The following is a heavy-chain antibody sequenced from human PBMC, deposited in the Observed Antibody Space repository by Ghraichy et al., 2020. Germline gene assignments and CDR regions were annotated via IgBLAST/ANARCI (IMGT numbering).Heavy chain of an antibody. CDR3: GRAGGGETHMAIGY. Sequence: LSLTCAASGFTFSRYWIHWVRQGPGKGPEWVSIINTDRSVTRYADSVKGRFTISRDNAKNTLYLQLNSLGAEDTAVYYCGRAGGGETHMAIGYWGQGTLVSVSS. CDR2: INTDRSVT. CDR1: GFTFSRYW. D-gene: IGHD3-16*01. J-gene: IGHJ4*02. V-gene: IGHV3-74*01.